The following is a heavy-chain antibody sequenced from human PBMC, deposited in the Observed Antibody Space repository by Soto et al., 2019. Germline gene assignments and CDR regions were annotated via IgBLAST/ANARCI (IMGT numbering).Heavy chain of an antibody. CDR2: INSGYGNT. J-gene: IGHJ4*02. V-gene: IGHV1-3*01. CDR1: GYTFTVYY. CDR3: ARDTGDGTFDF. D-gene: IGHD7-27*01. Sequence: SVKVSCKASGYTFTVYYMHWVRQAPGQRLEWMGWINSGYGNTKSSQKFQDRVTISRDTSASTAYMELTSLRSEYTAVYYCARDTGDGTFDFWGQGALVTVTS.